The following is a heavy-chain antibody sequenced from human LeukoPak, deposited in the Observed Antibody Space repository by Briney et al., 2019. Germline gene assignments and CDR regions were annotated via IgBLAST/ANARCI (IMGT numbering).Heavy chain of an antibody. CDR3: AKANGAIFGVAGYFDY. V-gene: IGHV3-66*01. CDR2: IYSGGST. CDR1: GFTVSSNY. J-gene: IGHJ4*02. Sequence: PGGSLRLSCAASGFTVSSNYMSWVRQAPGKGLEWVSVIYSGGSTYYADSVKGRFTISRDNSKNTLYLQMNSLRAEDTAVYYCAKANGAIFGVAGYFDYWGQGTLVTVSS. D-gene: IGHD3-3*02.